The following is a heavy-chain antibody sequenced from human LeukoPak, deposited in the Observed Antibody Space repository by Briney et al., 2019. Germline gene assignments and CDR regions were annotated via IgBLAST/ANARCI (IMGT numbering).Heavy chain of an antibody. V-gene: IGHV1-18*04. Sequence: ASVKVSCKASGYSFTAYYMHWVRQAPGQGLEWMGWISAYNGNTNYAQKLQGRVTMTTDTSTSTAYMELRSLRSDDTAVYYCARIRGGSARAFDIWGQGTMVTVSS. D-gene: IGHD3-16*01. CDR1: GYSFTAYY. J-gene: IGHJ3*02. CDR3: ARIRGGSARAFDI. CDR2: ISAYNGNT.